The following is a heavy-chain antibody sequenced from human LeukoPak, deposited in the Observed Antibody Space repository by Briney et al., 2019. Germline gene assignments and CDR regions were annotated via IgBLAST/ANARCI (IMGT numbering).Heavy chain of an antibody. CDR2: ISSSSNYI. J-gene: IGHJ4*02. D-gene: IGHD6-19*01. CDR3: ARDRSSGWYIFDY. Sequence: PGGSLRPSCAASGFTFNSYSMNWVRQAPGKGLEWVSSISSSSNYIYYADSVKGRFTISRDNAKNSLYLQMNSLRAEDTAVYYCARDRSSGWYIFDYWGQGTLVTVSS. V-gene: IGHV3-21*01. CDR1: GFTFNSYS.